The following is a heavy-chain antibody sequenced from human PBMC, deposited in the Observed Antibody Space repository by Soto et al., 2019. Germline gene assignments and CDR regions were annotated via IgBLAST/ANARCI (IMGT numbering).Heavy chain of an antibody. J-gene: IGHJ3*02. CDR2: IYPGDSDT. Sequence: GESLKISCKGSGYSFTSYWIGWVRQMPGKGLEWMGIIYPGDSDTRYSPSFQGQVTISADKSISTAYLQWSSLKASDTAMYYCARRAYCGGDCYSLAFDIWGHGTMVTVS. CDR1: GYSFTSYW. CDR3: ARRAYCGGDCYSLAFDI. D-gene: IGHD2-21*02. V-gene: IGHV5-51*01.